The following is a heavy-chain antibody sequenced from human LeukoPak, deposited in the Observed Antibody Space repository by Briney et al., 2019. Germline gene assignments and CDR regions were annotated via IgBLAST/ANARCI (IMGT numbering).Heavy chain of an antibody. V-gene: IGHV4-34*01. CDR1: GGSFSGYY. D-gene: IGHD5-18*01. Sequence: SETLSLTCAVHGGSFSGYYWSWIRQPPGKGLEWIGEINHSGSTNYNPSLKSRVTISVDTSKNQFSLKLSSVTAADTAVYYCARGRAIQLFWGQGTLVTVSS. CDR3: ARGRAIQLF. CDR2: INHSGST. J-gene: IGHJ4*02.